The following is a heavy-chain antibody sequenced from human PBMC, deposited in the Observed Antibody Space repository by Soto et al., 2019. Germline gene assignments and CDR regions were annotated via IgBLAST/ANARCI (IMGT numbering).Heavy chain of an antibody. CDR2: IYYSGST. J-gene: IGHJ4*02. CDR3: ARQNGEIFDY. V-gene: IGHV4-59*08. CDR1: GGSISSYY. Sequence: QVQLQESGPGLVKPSETLSLTCTVSGGSISSYYWSWIRQPPGKGLEWIGYIYYSGSTNYNPSLKSRVTISVDTSKNQFSLKLSSVTAADTAVYYCARQNGEIFDYWGQGTLVTXSS. D-gene: IGHD4-17*01.